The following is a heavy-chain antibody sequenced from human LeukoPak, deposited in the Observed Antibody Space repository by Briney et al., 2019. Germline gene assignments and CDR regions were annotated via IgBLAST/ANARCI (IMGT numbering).Heavy chain of an antibody. CDR3: ARLITARPPYYFDC. D-gene: IGHD6-6*01. Sequence: SVTVSCKASGCTFSSYAINWVRQAPGQGLEWMGKIIPMFGTAYYAQEFQGRVTITADKSTSTAYMELSSLRSEDTALYYCARLITARPPYYFDCWGQGTLVTVSS. V-gene: IGHV1-69*06. CDR1: GCTFSSYA. J-gene: IGHJ4*02. CDR2: IIPMFGTA.